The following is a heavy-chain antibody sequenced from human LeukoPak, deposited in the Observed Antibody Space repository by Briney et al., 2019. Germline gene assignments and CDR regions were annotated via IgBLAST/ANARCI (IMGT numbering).Heavy chain of an antibody. Sequence: GGSLRLSCAASGFTFSSYAMSWVRQAPGKGLEWVSAISGSGGSTYYADSVKGRFTISRDNSKNTLYLQMNSLRAEDTAVYYCALSIVVVPAAAYFDYWGQGTLVTISS. CDR1: GFTFSSYA. J-gene: IGHJ4*02. V-gene: IGHV3-23*01. CDR3: ALSIVVVPAAAYFDY. CDR2: ISGSGGST. D-gene: IGHD2-2*01.